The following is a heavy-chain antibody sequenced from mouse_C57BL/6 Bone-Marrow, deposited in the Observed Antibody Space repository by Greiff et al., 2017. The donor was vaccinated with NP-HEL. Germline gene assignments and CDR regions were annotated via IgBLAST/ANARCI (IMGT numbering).Heavy chain of an antibody. Sequence: EVMLVESGGGLVKPGGSLKLSCAASGFTFSSYAMSWVRQTPEKRLEWVATISDGGSYTYYPDNVKGRFTISRDNAKNNLYLQMSHLKSEDTAMYYCARDRNFDVWGTGTTVTVSS. CDR3: ARDRNFDV. J-gene: IGHJ1*03. CDR2: ISDGGSYT. V-gene: IGHV5-4*01. CDR1: GFTFSSYA.